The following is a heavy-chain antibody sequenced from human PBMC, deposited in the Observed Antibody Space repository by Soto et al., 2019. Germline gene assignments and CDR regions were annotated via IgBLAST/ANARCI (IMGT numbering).Heavy chain of an antibody. Sequence: EVPLVESGGGLIQPGGSLRLSCAASGFTVSNYYMTWVRQAPGKGLEWVSVFYSGGGTYYADSVKGRFTISRDNSKNTLYLQMNSLRAEDTAVYYCARDTGGTLDYWGQGTLVTVSS. CDR2: FYSGGGT. CDR1: GFTVSNYY. J-gene: IGHJ4*02. D-gene: IGHD3-10*01. V-gene: IGHV3-53*01. CDR3: ARDTGGTLDY.